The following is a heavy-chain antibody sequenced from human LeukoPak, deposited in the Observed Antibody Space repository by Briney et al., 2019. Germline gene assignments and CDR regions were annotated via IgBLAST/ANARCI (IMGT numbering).Heavy chain of an antibody. D-gene: IGHD5-24*01. CDR3: ARGAGYNYPYYFDY. Sequence: GGSLRLSCAASGFTFSSYGMHWVRQAPGKGLEWVSAISGSGGSTYYADSVKGRFTISRDNSKNTLYLQMNSLRAEDTAVYYCARGAGYNYPYYFDYWGQGTLVTVSS. CDR2: ISGSGGST. V-gene: IGHV3-23*01. J-gene: IGHJ4*02. CDR1: GFTFSSYG.